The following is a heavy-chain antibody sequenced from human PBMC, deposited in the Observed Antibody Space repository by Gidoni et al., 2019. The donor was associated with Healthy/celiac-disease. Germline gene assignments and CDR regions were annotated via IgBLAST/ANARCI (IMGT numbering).Heavy chain of an antibody. CDR1: GGSVSSGSYY. D-gene: IGHD6-13*01. Sequence: QVQLQASGPGLVKPSETLSLTCTVSGGSVSSGSYYWSWIRQPPGKGLEWIGYIYYSGSTNYNPSLKSRVTISVDTSKNQFSLKLSSVTAADTAVYYCARAGYSSSWYGVRYWGQGTLVTVSS. V-gene: IGHV4-61*01. CDR3: ARAGYSSSWYGVRY. J-gene: IGHJ4*02. CDR2: IYYSGST.